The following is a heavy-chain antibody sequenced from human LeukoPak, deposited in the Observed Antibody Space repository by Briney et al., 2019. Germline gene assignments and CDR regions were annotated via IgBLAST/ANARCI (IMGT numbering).Heavy chain of an antibody. Sequence: ASVTVSCKASGYTFTSYAMNWVRQAPGQGLEWMGWINTNTGNPTYAQGFTGRFVFSLDTSVSTAYLQISSLKAEDTAVYYCARPQSGDTPMVTFDYWGQGTLVNVSS. J-gene: IGHJ4*02. CDR2: INTNTGNP. CDR1: GYTFTSYA. V-gene: IGHV7-4-1*02. CDR3: ARPQSGDTPMVTFDY. D-gene: IGHD5-18*01.